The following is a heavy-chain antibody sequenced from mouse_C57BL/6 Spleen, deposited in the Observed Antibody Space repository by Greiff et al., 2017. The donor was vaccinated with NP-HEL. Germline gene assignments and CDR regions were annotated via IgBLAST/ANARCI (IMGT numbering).Heavy chain of an antibody. V-gene: IGHV3-6*01. J-gene: IGHJ4*01. D-gene: IGHD4-1*01. CDR3: ARDTNWDAMDY. CDR2: ISYDGSN. Sequence: EVKLLESGPGLVKPSHSLSLTCSVTGYSITSGYYWNWIRQFPGNKLEWMGYISYDGSNNYNPSLKNRISITRDTSKNQFFLKLNSVTTEDTATYYCARDTNWDAMDYWGQGTSVTVSS. CDR1: GYSITSGYY.